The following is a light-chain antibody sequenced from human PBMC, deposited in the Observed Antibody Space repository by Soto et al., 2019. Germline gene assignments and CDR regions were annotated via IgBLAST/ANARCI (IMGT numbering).Light chain of an antibody. Sequence: EIVMTQSPATLSVSPGERATLSCRASQSVSSKLAWYQQKPGLAPRLLIYDVSTRATGIPARFSGSGSGTEFTLTISSLQSEDFAVYYCQQYKNWPPITFGQGTRLEIK. CDR3: QQYKNWPPIT. CDR1: QSVSSK. V-gene: IGKV3-15*01. CDR2: DVS. J-gene: IGKJ5*01.